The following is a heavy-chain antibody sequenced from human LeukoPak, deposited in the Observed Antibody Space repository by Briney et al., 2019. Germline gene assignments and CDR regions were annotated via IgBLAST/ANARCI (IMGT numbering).Heavy chain of an antibody. Sequence: GGSLRLSCAASGFTFDDYAMHWVRHAPGKGLEWVSGISWNGGSIGYADSVKGRFTISRDNAKNSLYLQMNSLRAEDTALYYCAKEMGGDIVVVPAAKGAYYYYGMDVWGQGTTVTVSS. J-gene: IGHJ6*02. CDR3: AKEMGGDIVVVPAAKGAYYYYGMDV. D-gene: IGHD2-2*01. V-gene: IGHV3-9*01. CDR2: ISWNGGSI. CDR1: GFTFDDYA.